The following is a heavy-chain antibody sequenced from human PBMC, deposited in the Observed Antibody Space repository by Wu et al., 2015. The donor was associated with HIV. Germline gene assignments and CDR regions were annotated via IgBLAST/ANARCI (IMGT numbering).Heavy chain of an antibody. Sequence: QVQLVQSGAEVKKPGASVKVSCKASGYTFTGYYMHWVRQAPGQGLEWMGWINPNSGGTNYAQKFQGRVTMTRDTSISTAYMELSRLRSDDTAVYYCARDSVLGSSWPHYFDYWGQGTLVTVSS. V-gene: IGHV1-2*02. J-gene: IGHJ4*02. D-gene: IGHD6-13*01. CDR1: GYTFTGYY. CDR2: INPNSGGT. CDR3: ARDSVLGSSWPHYFDY.